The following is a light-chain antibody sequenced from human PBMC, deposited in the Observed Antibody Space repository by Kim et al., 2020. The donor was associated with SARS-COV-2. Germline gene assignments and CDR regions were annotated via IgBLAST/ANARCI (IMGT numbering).Light chain of an antibody. Sequence: EGDRIIITCRARQGISNSLAWYQQKPGKAPNLLIYPTSTLQTGVPSRFSGSGSGTDFTLTISSLQPEDFATYYCQQLDDYPRTFGQGTKVDIK. CDR1: QGISNS. CDR3: QQLDDYPRT. J-gene: IGKJ1*01. V-gene: IGKV1-9*01. CDR2: PTS.